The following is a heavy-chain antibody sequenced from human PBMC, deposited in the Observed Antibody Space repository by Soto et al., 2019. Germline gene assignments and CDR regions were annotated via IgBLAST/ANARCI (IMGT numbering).Heavy chain of an antibody. Sequence: PSETLSLTCTVSGGSVSSGSYYWSWIRQPPGKGLEWIGYIYYSGSTNYNPSLKSRVTISVDTSKNQFSLKLSSVTAADTAVYYCARDGAYDYVWGSYRYTFDYWGQGTLVTVSS. CDR2: IYYSGST. CDR3: ARDGAYDYVWGSYRYTFDY. V-gene: IGHV4-61*01. D-gene: IGHD3-16*02. J-gene: IGHJ4*02. CDR1: GGSVSSGSYY.